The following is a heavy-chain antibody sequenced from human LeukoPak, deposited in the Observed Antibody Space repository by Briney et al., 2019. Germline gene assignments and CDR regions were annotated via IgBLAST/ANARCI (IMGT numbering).Heavy chain of an antibody. CDR1: GYTFTRYG. J-gene: IGHJ4*02. Sequence: ASVKVSCKSSGYTFTRYGITWARQAPGQGLEWMGWISVFNGDSNFAQKLQGRVTMTTDTSTSTAYMELRSLRSDDTAVYYCARAPYSSGFFDYWGQGTLVTVSS. CDR2: ISVFNGDS. D-gene: IGHD6-19*01. V-gene: IGHV1-18*01. CDR3: ARAPYSSGFFDY.